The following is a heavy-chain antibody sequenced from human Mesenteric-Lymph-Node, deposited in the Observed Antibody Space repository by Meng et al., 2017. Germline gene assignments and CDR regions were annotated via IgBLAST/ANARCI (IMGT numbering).Heavy chain of an antibody. V-gene: IGHV4-31*03. D-gene: IGHD3-10*01. CDR2: IHDSGST. CDR3: ARASYGSGSPLGESWFDP. Sequence: QVRWQGSGPGLVKPSQTLSLTCTVSGGSISSDGYYWSWIRQHPGKGLEWIGYIHDSGSTYYNPSLKSRVTISADTSKNQFSLKLSSVTAADTAVYYCARASYGSGSPLGESWFDPWGQGTLVTVSS. CDR1: GGSISSDGYY. J-gene: IGHJ5*02.